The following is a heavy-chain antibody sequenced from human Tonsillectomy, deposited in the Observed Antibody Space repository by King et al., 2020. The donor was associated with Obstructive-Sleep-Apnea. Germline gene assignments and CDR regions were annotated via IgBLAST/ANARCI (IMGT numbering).Heavy chain of an antibody. V-gene: IGHV3-9*01. CDR3: VKDRAGGVPDAFDI. J-gene: IGHJ3*02. CDR2: INWNSGNI. CDR1: GFTFDDYA. D-gene: IGHD3-16*01. Sequence: VQLVESGGGLEQPGRSLSLSCATSGFTFDDYAMHWFGQVQGKGLGWVSGINWNSGNIGYADSVKGRFTISRDNAKNSLSLQMNSLRAEDTALYYCVKDRAGGVPDAFDIWGQGTMVTVSS.